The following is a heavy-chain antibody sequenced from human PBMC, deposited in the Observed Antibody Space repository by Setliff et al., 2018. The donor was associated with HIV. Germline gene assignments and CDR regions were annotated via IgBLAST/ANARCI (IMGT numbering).Heavy chain of an antibody. CDR3: TRDGPYYYDTSANY. J-gene: IGHJ4*02. CDR2: VDPENGQT. CDR1: GYTFIDYF. V-gene: IGHV1-69-2*01. Sequence: ASVKVSCKASGYTFIDYFVHWIKKAPGKGLEWMGRVDPENGQTVYAEKLQGRVIIRADTSIDTAYMELNSLRVEDTAVYYCTRDGPYYYDTSANYWGQGTLVTVSS. D-gene: IGHD3-22*01.